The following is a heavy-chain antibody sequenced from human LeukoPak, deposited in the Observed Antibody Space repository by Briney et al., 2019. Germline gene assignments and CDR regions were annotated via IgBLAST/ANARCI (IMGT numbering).Heavy chain of an antibody. CDR2: FDPEDGET. CDR3: ATEYQLLYGYYYYGMDV. D-gene: IGHD2-2*02. V-gene: IGHV1-24*01. CDR1: GYTLTELS. J-gene: IGHJ6*02. Sequence: ASVKVSCKVSGYTLTELSMHWVRQAPGKGLEWMGGFDPEDGETIYAQKFQGRVTMTEDTSTDTAYMELRSLRSEDTAVYYCATEYQLLYGYYYYGMDVWGQGTTVTVSS.